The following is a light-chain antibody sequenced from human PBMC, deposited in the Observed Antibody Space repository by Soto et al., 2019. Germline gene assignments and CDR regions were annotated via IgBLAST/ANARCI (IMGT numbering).Light chain of an antibody. CDR1: QSINGY. V-gene: IGKV1-39*01. Sequence: DIQMTQSPSSLSASVGDRVTITCRASQSINGYLNWYQQKPGKAPKLLIYAASSLQSGVPPRFSGSGSGTDFTLTISSLQPEDFATYYCQQSYITPWTFGQGTKVDIK. J-gene: IGKJ1*01. CDR3: QQSYITPWT. CDR2: AAS.